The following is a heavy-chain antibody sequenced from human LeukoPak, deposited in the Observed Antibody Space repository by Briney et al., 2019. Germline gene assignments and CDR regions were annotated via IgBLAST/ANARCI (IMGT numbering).Heavy chain of an antibody. CDR2: ISAYNGNT. V-gene: IGHV1-18*01. J-gene: IGHJ6*01. CDR3: ARGELVVVPAATNYYYYGMDV. Sequence: GASVKVSCKASGYTFTSYGISWVRQAPGQGLDWMGWISAYNGNTNYAQKVQGRVTITTDKAKASAYMGLRRLGSEDTGVYYCARGELVVVPAATNYYYYGMDVWGQGTTVTV. D-gene: IGHD2-2*01. CDR1: GYTFTSYG.